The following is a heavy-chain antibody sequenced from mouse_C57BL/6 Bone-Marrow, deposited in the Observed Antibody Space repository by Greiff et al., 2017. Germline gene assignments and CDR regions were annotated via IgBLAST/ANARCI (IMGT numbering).Heavy chain of an antibody. D-gene: IGHD2-5*01. CDR1: GYTFTSYW. Sequence: QVQLQQPGAELVKPGASVKVSCKASGYTFTSYWMHWVKQRPGQGLEWIGRIHPSDSDTNYNQKFKGKATLTVDKSSSTAYMQLSSLTSEDSAVYYCAKAYYSNVWFAYWGQGTLVTVSA. J-gene: IGHJ3*01. CDR3: AKAYYSNVWFAY. V-gene: IGHV1-74*01. CDR2: IHPSDSDT.